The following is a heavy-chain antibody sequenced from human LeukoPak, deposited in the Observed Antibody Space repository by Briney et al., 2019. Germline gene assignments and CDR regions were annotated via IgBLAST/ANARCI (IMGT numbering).Heavy chain of an antibody. D-gene: IGHD3-22*01. CDR1: GGSISSYY. V-gene: IGHV4-59*01. CDR3: ARHYYDSSGYFVQDAFDI. Sequence: SETLSLTCTVSGGSISSYYWSWIRQPPGKGLEWIGYIYYSGSTNYNPSLKSRVTISVDTSKNKFSLKLSSVTAAHTAVYYCARHYYDSSGYFVQDAFDIWGQGTMVTVSS. J-gene: IGHJ3*02. CDR2: IYYSGST.